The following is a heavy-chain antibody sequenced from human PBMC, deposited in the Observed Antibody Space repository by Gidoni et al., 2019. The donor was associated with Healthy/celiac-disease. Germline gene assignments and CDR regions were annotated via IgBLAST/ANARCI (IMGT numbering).Heavy chain of an antibody. D-gene: IGHD1-26*01. V-gene: IGHV4-34*01. CDR1: GGSFSGYY. J-gene: IGHJ4*02. CDR3: AREGTESGSYYFDY. CDR2: INHSGST. Sequence: QVQLQQWGAGLLKPSETLSLTCAVYGGSFSGYYWSWIRQPPGKGLEWIGEINHSGSTNYIPSLKSRVTISGDTSKNHFSLKLSSVTAADTAVYYCAREGTESGSYYFDYWGQGTLVTVSS.